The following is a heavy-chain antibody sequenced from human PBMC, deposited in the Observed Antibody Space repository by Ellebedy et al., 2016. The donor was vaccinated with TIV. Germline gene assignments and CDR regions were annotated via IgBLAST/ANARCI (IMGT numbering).Heavy chain of an antibody. Sequence: GESLKISXAASGFTFSSRAMTWVRQGPGKGLEWVSAISGSGGRTYYADSVEGRFTISRDNSKNTLYLQMNSLSAEDTAVYYCAKDPNSESYSYYYMDVWGKGTTVIVSS. J-gene: IGHJ6*03. V-gene: IGHV3-23*01. CDR2: ISGSGGRT. CDR1: GFTFSSRA. CDR3: AKDPNSESYSYYYMDV. D-gene: IGHD3-10*01.